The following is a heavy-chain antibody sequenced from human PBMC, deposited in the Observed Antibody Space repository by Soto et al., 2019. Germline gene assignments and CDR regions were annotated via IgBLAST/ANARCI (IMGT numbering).Heavy chain of an antibody. CDR3: ARDLNWNNVLGFDS. Sequence: QLVQSGDEVKKPGASVKVSCRASGYIFNSVGISWLRQVPGQGLEWMGWVSTYSEHTKSVQKFQDRVTLTADTATSKVHMELRSLRSADTAVYYCARDLNWNNVLGFDSWGQGTLVTVSS. V-gene: IGHV1-18*04. CDR1: GYIFNSVG. CDR2: VSTYSEHT. D-gene: IGHD1-20*01. J-gene: IGHJ4*02.